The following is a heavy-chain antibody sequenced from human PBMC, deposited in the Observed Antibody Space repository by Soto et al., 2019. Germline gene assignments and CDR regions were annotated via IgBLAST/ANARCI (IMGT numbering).Heavy chain of an antibody. CDR3: AKTGGSGWHLSD. J-gene: IGHJ4*02. CDR1: RFAFSTEA. V-gene: IGHV3-23*01. CDR2: ISGSANNA. Sequence: CGACRFAFSTEATSSVRKAPGKGLEWISAISGSANNAYYADSVKGRFAVSRDNSKNTVYLQMNSLRAEDTAVYYCAKTGGSGWHLSDWGQGILVTVSS. D-gene: IGHD6-19*01.